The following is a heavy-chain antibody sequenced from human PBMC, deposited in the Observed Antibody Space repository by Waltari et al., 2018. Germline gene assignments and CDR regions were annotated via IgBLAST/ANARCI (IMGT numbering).Heavy chain of an antibody. CDR2: IYYSGST. Sequence: QVQLQESGPGLVKPSETLSLTCTVSGGSISSYYWSWIRQTPGKGLEWIGYIYYSGSTNYNPSLKSRVTISVDTSKNQFSLKLSSVTAADTAVYYCARTHDYIWGSYLGYFDCWGQGTLVTVSS. CDR3: ARTHDYIWGSYLGYFDC. J-gene: IGHJ4*02. V-gene: IGHV4-59*01. CDR1: GGSISSYY. D-gene: IGHD3-16*02.